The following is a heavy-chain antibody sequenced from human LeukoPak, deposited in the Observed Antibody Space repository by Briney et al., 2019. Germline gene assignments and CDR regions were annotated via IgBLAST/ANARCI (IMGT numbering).Heavy chain of an antibody. CDR3: VKDTGRGDF. CDR1: GFIFRNYG. V-gene: IGHV3-30*02. D-gene: IGHD1-14*01. CDR2: LRNDESET. J-gene: IGHJ4*02. Sequence: PGGSLRLSCAASGFIFRNYGMHWVRQAPGKGLEWVAFLRNDESETFYADSVKGRFTISRDNSKNTLYLQMSSLRDEDTAVYYCVKDTGRGDFWGQGTQVTVSS.